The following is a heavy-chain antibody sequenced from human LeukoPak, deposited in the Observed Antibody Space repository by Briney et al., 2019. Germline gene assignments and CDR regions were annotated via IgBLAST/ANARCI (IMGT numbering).Heavy chain of an antibody. D-gene: IGHD6-13*01. Sequence: PVKVSCKASGGTFTSSAVSWVARAPRPRVKWRRGMIPIFGTANYAQKFHGRVTITADKSTSTAYMELSSLRSEDTAVYYCAREYSSSCYHLDYWGQGTLVTVSS. CDR2: MIPIFGTA. CDR3: AREYSSSCYHLDY. V-gene: IGHV1-69*06. J-gene: IGHJ4*02. CDR1: GGTFTSSA.